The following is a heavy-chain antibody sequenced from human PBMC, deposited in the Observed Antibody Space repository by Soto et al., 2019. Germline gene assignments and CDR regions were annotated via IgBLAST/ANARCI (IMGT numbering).Heavy chain of an antibody. Sequence: QVQLQESGPGLVKPSQTLSLTCTVSGGSISSGGYYWSWIRQHPGKGLEWIGYIYYSGSTYYNPSLKGRVTISVDPSKTQFSLKLSSVTAADTAVYYCAKMTTVRNYGMDVWGQGTTVTVSS. V-gene: IGHV4-31*03. D-gene: IGHD4-17*01. J-gene: IGHJ6*02. CDR3: AKMTTVRNYGMDV. CDR1: GGSISSGGYY. CDR2: IYYSGST.